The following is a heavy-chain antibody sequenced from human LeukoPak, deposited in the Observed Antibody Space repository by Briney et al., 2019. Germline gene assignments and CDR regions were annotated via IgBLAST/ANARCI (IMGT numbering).Heavy chain of an antibody. CDR1: GTSFSSYY. V-gene: IGHV4-34*01. Sequence: SETLSLTCAVSGTSFSSYYWNWIRQPPGKGLEWIGEVNHSGYTNDNPSLKSRVTISVDTSKNQFSLRLRSVTAADTAVYFCARMTTGHDFWGQGTLVTVSS. J-gene: IGHJ4*02. CDR3: ARMTTGHDF. D-gene: IGHD4-17*01. CDR2: VNHSGYT.